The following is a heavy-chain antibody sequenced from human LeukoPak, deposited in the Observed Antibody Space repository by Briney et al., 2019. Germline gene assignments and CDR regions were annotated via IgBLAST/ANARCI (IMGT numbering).Heavy chain of an antibody. J-gene: IGHJ4*02. CDR2: IREDGGEK. CDR1: GFTFTKHW. V-gene: IGHV3-7*01. CDR3: ARDYRGGWNDY. Sequence: GGSLRLSCAATGFTFTKHWMSWVRQSKDKGLECVAKIREDGGEKHYVDSVKGRFTISRDNAKNSLYLQMNNLSVDDKAVYYCARDYRGGWNDYWGQGTLVTVSS. D-gene: IGHD1-26*01.